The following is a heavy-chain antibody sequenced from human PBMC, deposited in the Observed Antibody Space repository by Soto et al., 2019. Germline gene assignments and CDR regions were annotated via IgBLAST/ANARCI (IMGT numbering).Heavy chain of an antibody. CDR3: AKTFWTVAGTRYLGY. CDR1: GLTLSNYA. CDR2: ISGSGDST. V-gene: IGHV3-23*01. D-gene: IGHD6-19*01. J-gene: IGHJ4*02. Sequence: PGGSLRLSCAASGLTLSNYAMSWVRQAPGKGLGWVSVISGSGDSTYYADSVKGRFTISRDNSRNTLYLQLSGLRVEDTAVYYCAKTFWTVAGTRYLGYWGQGTLVTVSS.